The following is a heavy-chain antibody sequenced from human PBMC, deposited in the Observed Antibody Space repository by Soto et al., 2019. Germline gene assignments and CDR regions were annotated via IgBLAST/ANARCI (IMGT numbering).Heavy chain of an antibody. D-gene: IGHD2-15*01. CDR2: IIPIFGTA. V-gene: IGHV1-69*12. CDR1: GGTFSSYA. CDR3: ERDGYCSGGSCYQYYYYCYGMDV. Sequence: QVQLVQSGAEVKKPGSSVKVSCKASGGTFSSYAISWVRQAPGQGLEWMGGIIPIFGTANYAQKFQGRVRITADDSTSTAYMELRSLSSEDTAVYYCERDGYCSGGSCYQYYYYCYGMDVWGQGTTVTVSS. J-gene: IGHJ6*02.